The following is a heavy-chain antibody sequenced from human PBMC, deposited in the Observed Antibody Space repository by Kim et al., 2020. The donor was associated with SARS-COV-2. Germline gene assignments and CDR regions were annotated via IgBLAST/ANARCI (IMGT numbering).Heavy chain of an antibody. V-gene: IGHV3-53*01. D-gene: IGHD5-12*01. Sequence: TYYADSVKGRFTISRDNSKNTLYLQMNSLRAEDTAVYYCAREERDGYNYYWGQGTLVTVSS. CDR3: AREERDGYNYY. J-gene: IGHJ4*02. CDR2: T.